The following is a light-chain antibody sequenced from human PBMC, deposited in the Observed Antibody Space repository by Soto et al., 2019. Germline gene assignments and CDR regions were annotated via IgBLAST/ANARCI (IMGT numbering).Light chain of an antibody. Sequence: ELVLTQSPGTLFLSPGDSATLSCRVSQSLSSSQLAWYQQKTGQAPRLLIHDESSRATGISDRLTGSGSGTDLNLTITTLEPEDFAVYYCQKYGSSPRTCGLGTKVDIK. CDR3: QKYGSSPRT. CDR2: DES. CDR1: QSLSSSQ. J-gene: IGKJ1*01. V-gene: IGKV3-20*01.